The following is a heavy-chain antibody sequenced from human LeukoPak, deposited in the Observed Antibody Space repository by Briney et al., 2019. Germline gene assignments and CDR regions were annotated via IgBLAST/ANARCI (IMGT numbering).Heavy chain of an antibody. CDR3: ASREIPSYDFWSGGNYYYGMDV. CDR1: GGSISTYY. J-gene: IGHJ6*02. CDR2: IDYRGST. V-gene: IGHV4-59*01. D-gene: IGHD3-3*01. Sequence: SETLSLTCTVSGGSISTYYWSWIRQPPGKGLEWIAYIDYRGSTTYNPSLRSRVTISVDTSKNQFSLKLSSVTAADTAVYYCASREIPSYDFWSGGNYYYGMDVWGQGTTVTVSS.